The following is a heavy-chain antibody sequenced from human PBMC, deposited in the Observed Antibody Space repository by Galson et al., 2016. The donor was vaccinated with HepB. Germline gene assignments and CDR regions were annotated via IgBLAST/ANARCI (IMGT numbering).Heavy chain of an antibody. J-gene: IGHJ3*01. D-gene: IGHD3-16*01. CDR3: EAYSDPFDV. CDR2: LFSSGAS. CDR1: GFTVSGTY. V-gene: IGHV3-53*01. Sequence: SLRLSCAASGFTVSGTYMSWARQALGKGLQWVSSLFSSGASFYTESLRGRFTVSRDTSTNTLYLQMNSLRADDSAVYYCEAYSDPFDVWGQGTVVTV.